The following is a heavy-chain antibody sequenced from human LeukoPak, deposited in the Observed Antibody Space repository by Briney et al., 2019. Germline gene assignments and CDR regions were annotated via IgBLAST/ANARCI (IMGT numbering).Heavy chain of an antibody. J-gene: IGHJ5*02. CDR1: GGSISSYY. D-gene: IGHD6-19*01. CDR3: ARATPGFSSGWFNNWFDP. V-gene: IGHV4-59*01. Sequence: SETLSLTCTVSGGSISSYYWSWIRQPPGKGLEWTGYIYYSGSTNYNPSLKSRVTISVDTSKNQFSLKLSSVTAADTAVYYCARATPGFSSGWFNNWFDPWGQGTLVTVSS. CDR2: IYYSGST.